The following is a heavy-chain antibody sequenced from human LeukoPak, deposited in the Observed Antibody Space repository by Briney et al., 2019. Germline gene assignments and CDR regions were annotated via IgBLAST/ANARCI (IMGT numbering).Heavy chain of an antibody. D-gene: IGHD6-13*01. J-gene: IGHJ4*02. CDR2: INPNSGGT. Sequence: ASVKVSCKASGYTFTGYYMHWVRQAPGQGLEWMGWINPNSGGTNYAQKFQGWVTMTRDTSISTAYMELSRLRSDDTAVYYCARTLTGYSSSWSPFDYWGQGTLVTVSS. CDR3: ARTLTGYSSSWSPFDY. V-gene: IGHV1-2*04. CDR1: GYTFTGYY.